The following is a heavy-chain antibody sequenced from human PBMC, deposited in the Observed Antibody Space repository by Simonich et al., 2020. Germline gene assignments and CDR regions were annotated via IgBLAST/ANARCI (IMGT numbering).Heavy chain of an antibody. V-gene: IGHV1-2*06. J-gene: IGHJ2*01. CDR2: SNPNSGGT. Sequence: QVQLVQSGAEVKKPGASVKVSCKASGYTFTGYYMHWVRQAPGQGLEGMGRSNPNSGGTNYTQKVQGRVTMTRDTSISTAYMELSRLRSDDTAVYYCARDVGGYSGYDWYFDLWGRGTLVTVSS. CDR1: GYTFTGYY. CDR3: ARDVGGYSGYDWYFDL. D-gene: IGHD5-12*01.